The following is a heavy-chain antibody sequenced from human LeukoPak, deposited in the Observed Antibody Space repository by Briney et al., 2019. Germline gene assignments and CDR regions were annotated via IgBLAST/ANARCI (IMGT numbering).Heavy chain of an antibody. Sequence: SETLSLTCTVSGDSISRYYWSWIRQPPGKGLECIGYIYYTGTTNYNPSLKRRVTMSVDTSKNQFSLRLKSVTAADTAVYYCARHTERGQQLADWGQGILVTVAS. CDR1: GDSISRYY. J-gene: IGHJ4*02. V-gene: IGHV4-59*08. D-gene: IGHD6-13*01. CDR3: ARHTERGQQLAD. CDR2: IYYTGTT.